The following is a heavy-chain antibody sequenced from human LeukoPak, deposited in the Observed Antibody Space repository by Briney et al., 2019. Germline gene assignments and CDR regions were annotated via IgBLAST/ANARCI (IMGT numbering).Heavy chain of an antibody. CDR3: VRDSSGTLAFYI. CDR2: VYYSGSN. Sequence: PSETLSLTCTVSGYSISSGYYWGWIRQSPGKGLEWIGSVYYSGSNLDNPSLKSRVFISVDTSKNHVSLRLSSVTAADTAVYYCVRDSSGTLAFYIWGQGTMVTVSS. V-gene: IGHV4-38-2*02. CDR1: GYSISSGYY. D-gene: IGHD6-25*01. J-gene: IGHJ3*02.